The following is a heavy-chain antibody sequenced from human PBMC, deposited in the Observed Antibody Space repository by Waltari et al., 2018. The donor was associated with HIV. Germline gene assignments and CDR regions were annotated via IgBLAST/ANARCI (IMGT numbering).Heavy chain of an antibody. V-gene: IGHV3-33*01. CDR1: GFTFKNFA. Sequence: QVQLVESGGGVVQPGRSLRLSCAASGFTFKNFAMNWVRQAPGKGRGWVGNIYYDGSKKFYGDSVRGRFTISRDNSKQILYLQMNSLRVEDTALYYCARDYNYAPDYWGQGTLVVVSS. J-gene: IGHJ4*02. CDR2: IYYDGSKK. CDR3: ARDYNYAPDY. D-gene: IGHD5-18*01.